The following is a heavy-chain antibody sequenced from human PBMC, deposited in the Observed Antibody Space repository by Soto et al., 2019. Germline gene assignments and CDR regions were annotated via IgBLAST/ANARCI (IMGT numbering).Heavy chain of an antibody. D-gene: IGHD4-17*01. V-gene: IGHV3-21*01. CDR1: GFSFSYYS. CDR3: ARGGYGDYDFYGMDV. CDR2: ISGSSSYI. Sequence: EVQLVESGGGLVKPGGSLRLSCAASGFSFSYYSMNWVRQAPGKGLEWVSSISGSSSYIYYADSVKGRFTISRDNAKNSLYLQMNSLRAEDTAVYYCARGGYGDYDFYGMDVWGQGTTVTVSS. J-gene: IGHJ6*02.